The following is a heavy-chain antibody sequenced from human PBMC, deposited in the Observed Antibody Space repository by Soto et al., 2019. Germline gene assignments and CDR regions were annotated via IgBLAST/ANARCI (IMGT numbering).Heavy chain of an antibody. CDR1: GFTFSSYA. D-gene: IGHD5-18*01. CDR2: ISGSGGST. CDR3: AKGSGYSYGYDSYYFDY. V-gene: IGHV3-23*01. Sequence: EVQLLESGGGLVQPGGSLRLSCAASGFTFSSYAMSWVRQAPGKGLEWVSAISGSGGSTYYADSVKGRFTISRDNSKNTLYLQMNSLRAEDTAVYYCAKGSGYSYGYDSYYFDYWGQGTLVTVSS. J-gene: IGHJ4*02.